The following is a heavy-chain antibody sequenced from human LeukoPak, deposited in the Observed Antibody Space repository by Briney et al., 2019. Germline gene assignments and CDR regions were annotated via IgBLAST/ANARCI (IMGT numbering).Heavy chain of an antibody. CDR1: GFTFSSYS. D-gene: IGHD3-22*01. Sequence: GGSLRLSCAASGFTFSSYSMNWVRQAPGKGLEWVSSISSSSSYIYYADSVKGRFTISRDNAKNSLYLQMNSLRAEDTAVYYCAKDPMIVVLYYFDYWGQGTLVTVSS. CDR2: ISSSSSYI. CDR3: AKDPMIVVLYYFDY. V-gene: IGHV3-21*04. J-gene: IGHJ4*02.